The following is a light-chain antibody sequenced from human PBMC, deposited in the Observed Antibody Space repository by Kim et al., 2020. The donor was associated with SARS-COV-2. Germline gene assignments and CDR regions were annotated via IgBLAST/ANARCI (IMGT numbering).Light chain of an antibody. CDR1: QSITNY. CDR3: QQSYSPFPT. Sequence: DIQMTQPPSSLSASVGDRVTITCRASQSITNYLNWYQQKPGKAPKLLIYAASSLQSGVPSRFSGSGSGTAFTLTISSLQPEDFATYYCQQSYSPFPTFGQGTKLEI. V-gene: IGKV1-39*01. J-gene: IGKJ2*01. CDR2: AAS.